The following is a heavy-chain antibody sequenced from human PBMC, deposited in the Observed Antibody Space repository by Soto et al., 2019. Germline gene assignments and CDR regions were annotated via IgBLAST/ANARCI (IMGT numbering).Heavy chain of an antibody. V-gene: IGHV1-2*04. Sequence: ASVKVSCKASGYTFTGYYMHWVRQAPGQGLEWMGWINPNSGGTNYAQKFQGWVTITRDTSISTAYMELSRLRSDDTAVYDCARDGYSGYDHDAFDIWGQGTMVTVSS. D-gene: IGHD5-12*01. CDR1: GYTFTGYY. J-gene: IGHJ3*02. CDR3: ARDGYSGYDHDAFDI. CDR2: INPNSGGT.